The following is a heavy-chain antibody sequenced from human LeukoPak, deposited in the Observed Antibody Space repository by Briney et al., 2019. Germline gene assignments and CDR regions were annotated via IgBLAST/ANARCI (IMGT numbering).Heavy chain of an antibody. CDR2: IKTDGSST. D-gene: IGHD5-12*01. Sequence: AVSLTFSCAAYGFTFNTSWMHWVRQAPGKGLVSVAHIKTDGSSTTYADSVKGRFTISRDNAKNTLYLQISRLRAEDTAVHYCARDRGYTQDYWGQGTLGTASS. J-gene: IGHJ4*02. CDR3: ARDRGYTQDY. CDR1: GFTFNTSW. V-gene: IGHV3-74*01.